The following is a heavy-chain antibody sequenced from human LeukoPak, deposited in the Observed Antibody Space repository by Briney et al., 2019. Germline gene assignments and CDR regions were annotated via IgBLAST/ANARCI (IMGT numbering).Heavy chain of an antibody. D-gene: IGHD5-12*01. J-gene: IGHJ5*02. V-gene: IGHV5-51*01. Sequence: GESLKISCKSSECTFSTYWIGWVRQMPGKGLEWMGIIYPDDSDTRYSPSFQGQVTMSVDKSTRTAYLQWTTLKATDSGMYYCARYSSSGYRYFDLWGQGTLVTVSS. CDR3: ARYSSSGYRYFDL. CDR2: IYPDDSDT. CDR1: ECTFSTYW.